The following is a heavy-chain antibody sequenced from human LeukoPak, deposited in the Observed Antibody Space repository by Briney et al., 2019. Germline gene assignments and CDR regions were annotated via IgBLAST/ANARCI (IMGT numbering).Heavy chain of an antibody. Sequence: GESLKISCKGSGYSFTSYWIGWVRQMPGKGLEWMGIICPGDSDTRYSPSFQGQVTISADKSISTAYLQWSSLRASDTAMYYCATGYSSGWGFQEEAFDIWGQGTMVTVSS. CDR3: ATGYSSGWGFQEEAFDI. CDR1: GYSFTSYW. J-gene: IGHJ3*02. CDR2: ICPGDSDT. V-gene: IGHV5-51*01. D-gene: IGHD6-19*01.